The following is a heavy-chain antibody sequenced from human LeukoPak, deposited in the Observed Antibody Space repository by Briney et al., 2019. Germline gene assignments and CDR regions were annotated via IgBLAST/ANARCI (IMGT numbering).Heavy chain of an antibody. CDR3: ARGPRWLQDYFNY. V-gene: IGHV4-39*07. J-gene: IGHJ4*02. CDR1: GGSISSSNYY. D-gene: IGHD5-24*01. CDR2: IYYSGST. Sequence: SETLSLTCAVSGGSISSSNYYWGWIRQPPGKGLEWVGSIYYSGSTYYNPSLKGRVTISVDTSENQFSLKLSSVTAADTAVYYCARGPRWLQDYFNYWGQGTLVTVSS.